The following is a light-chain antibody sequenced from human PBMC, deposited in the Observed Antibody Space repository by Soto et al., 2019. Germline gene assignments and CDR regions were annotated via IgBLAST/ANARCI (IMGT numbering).Light chain of an antibody. V-gene: IGLV1-44*01. CDR1: HSNIGRNS. CDR3: AAWDDSLNGRV. CDR2: SSN. Sequence: QSALTQPPSASGTPGQRVTIPCSGTHSNIGRNSVNWYLQLPGTAPRLPIFSSNQRPLGVPDRFSGSRSGTSASLAITGLRSEDDAYYYCAAWDDSLNGRVFGGGTKLTVL. J-gene: IGLJ3*02.